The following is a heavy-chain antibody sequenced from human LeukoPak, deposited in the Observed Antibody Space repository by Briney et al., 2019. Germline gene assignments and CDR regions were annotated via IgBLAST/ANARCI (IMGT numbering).Heavy chain of an antibody. D-gene: IGHD4/OR15-4a*01. CDR3: ARDTLGEGEDANYAVYYFDY. Sequence: PGGSLRLSCAASGFTFSSYEMHWVRQPPGKGLEWVSYISSSGSTIYCADSVRGRFTISRDNAKNSLDLQMNSLRAEDTAVYYCARDTLGEGEDANYAVYYFDYWGQGTPVTVSS. V-gene: IGHV3-48*03. J-gene: IGHJ4*02. CDR1: GFTFSSYE. CDR2: ISSSGSTI.